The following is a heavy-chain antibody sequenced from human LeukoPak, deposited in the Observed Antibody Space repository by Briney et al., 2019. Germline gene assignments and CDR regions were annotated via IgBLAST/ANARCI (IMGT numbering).Heavy chain of an antibody. CDR3: AASGGYFDY. D-gene: IGHD3-16*01. CDR2: FDPENGET. V-gene: IGHV1-24*01. J-gene: IGHJ4*02. Sequence: ASVKVSCKVSGYTPPEISIHWVRQAPGKGLEWMGGFDPENGETVSARRFQGRLTMTEDTSSDTAYMELSSLTSEDTAVYYCAASGGYFDYWGQGTLVTVSS. CDR1: GYTPPEIS.